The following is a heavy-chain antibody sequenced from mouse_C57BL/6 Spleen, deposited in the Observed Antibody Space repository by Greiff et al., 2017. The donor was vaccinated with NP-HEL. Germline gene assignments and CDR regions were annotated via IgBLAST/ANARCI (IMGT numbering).Heavy chain of an antibody. J-gene: IGHJ4*01. D-gene: IGHD2-2*01. CDR3: TRRRGYGYGGAMDY. Sequence: VQLQQSGAELVRPGASVTLSCKASGYTFTDYEMHWVKQTPVHGLEWIGAIDPETGGTAYNQKFKGKAILTADKSSSTAYMELRSLTSEDSAVYYCTRRRGYGYGGAMDYWGQGTSVTVSS. CDR2: IDPETGGT. V-gene: IGHV1-15*01. CDR1: GYTFTDYE.